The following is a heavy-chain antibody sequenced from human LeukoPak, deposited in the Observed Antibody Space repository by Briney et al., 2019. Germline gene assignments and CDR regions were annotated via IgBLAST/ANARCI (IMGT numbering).Heavy chain of an antibody. D-gene: IGHD5-12*01. CDR2: INSDGSST. J-gene: IGHJ4*02. Sequence: GGSLRLSCEASGFTFSSYWMHWVRQVPGEGLVWVSRINSDGSSTTYADSVKGRFTISRDNAKNTLNLQMNSLRVEDMAVYYCAREGRVTGYDFDYWGQGTLVTVSS. V-gene: IGHV3-74*03. CDR3: AREGRVTGYDFDY. CDR1: GFTFSSYW.